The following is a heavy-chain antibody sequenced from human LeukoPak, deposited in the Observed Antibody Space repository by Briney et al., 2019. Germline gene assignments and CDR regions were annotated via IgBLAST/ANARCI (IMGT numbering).Heavy chain of an antibody. CDR1: GYTFTSYC. CDR3: ARDLLPYCSSTRCYAFDY. V-gene: IGHV1-18*01. D-gene: IGHD2-2*01. Sequence: ASVKVSCKASGYTFTSYCFSWLRQPPAQGLEWMGLISAYNGNKNYAQKLQGRVNMTTDTSTSTAYMELRSLRSDDTAVYYCARDLLPYCSSTRCYAFDYWGQGTLVTVSS. J-gene: IGHJ4*02. CDR2: ISAYNGNK.